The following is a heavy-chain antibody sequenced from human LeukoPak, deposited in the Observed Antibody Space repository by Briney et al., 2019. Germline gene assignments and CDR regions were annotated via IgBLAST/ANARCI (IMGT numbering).Heavy chain of an antibody. CDR2: IYYSGST. CDR1: GGSISSYY. J-gene: IGHJ3*02. Sequence: SETLSLTCTVSGGSISSYYWSWIRQPPGKGLEWIGYIYYSGSTNYNPSLKSRVTISVDTSKNQFSLKRSSVPAADTAVYYCARDLYYGSGSFDAFDIWGQGTMVTVSS. V-gene: IGHV4-59*01. D-gene: IGHD3-10*01. CDR3: ARDLYYGSGSFDAFDI.